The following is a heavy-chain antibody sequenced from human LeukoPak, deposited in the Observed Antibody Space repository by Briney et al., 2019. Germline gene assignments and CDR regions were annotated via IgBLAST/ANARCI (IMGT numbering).Heavy chain of an antibody. V-gene: IGHV1-69*05. CDR2: IIPIFGTA. Sequence: GSSVKVSCKASGGTFSSYTISWVRQAPGQGLEWMGRIIPIFGTANYAQKFQGRVTITTDESTSTAYMELSSLRSEDTAVYYCARGAMVADFDYWGQGTLVTVSS. D-gene: IGHD4/OR15-4a*01. CDR1: GGTFSSYT. J-gene: IGHJ4*02. CDR3: ARGAMVADFDY.